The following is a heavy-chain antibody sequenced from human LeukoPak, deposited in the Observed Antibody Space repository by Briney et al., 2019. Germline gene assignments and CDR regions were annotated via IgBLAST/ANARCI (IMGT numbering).Heavy chain of an antibody. CDR3: AREDHDRSGSPLWIDP. J-gene: IGHJ5*02. CDR2: IYHSGSA. Sequence: PSQTLSLTCTVSGGSISSGGYYWTWIRQHPGKGLEWIGYIYHSGSASYNPSLQSRVTISVDTSKNQFSLKVSSVAAADTGVYYCAREDHDRSGSPLWIDPWGQGSLVSVSS. V-gene: IGHV4-31*03. CDR1: GGSISSGGYY. D-gene: IGHD3-22*01.